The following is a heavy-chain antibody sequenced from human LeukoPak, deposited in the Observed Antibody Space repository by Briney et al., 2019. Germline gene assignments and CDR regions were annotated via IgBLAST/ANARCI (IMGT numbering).Heavy chain of an antibody. CDR3: ARDPSWRHDS. J-gene: IGHJ4*02. CDR1: GFNFRSYA. V-gene: IGHV3-23*01. CDR2: VTESGDRS. Sequence: GGSLRLSCTVSGFNFRSYAMSWVRQAPGKGLEWVSYVTESGDRSIYAESVQGRFTIPRDNVKNTLSLQMNSLRAEDTAAYYCARDPSWRHDSWGQGTLVTVSS. D-gene: IGHD6-25*01.